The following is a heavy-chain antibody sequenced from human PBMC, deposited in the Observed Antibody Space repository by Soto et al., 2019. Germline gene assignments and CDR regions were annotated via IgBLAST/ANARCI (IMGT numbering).Heavy chain of an antibody. CDR2: INPDDSRA. D-gene: IGHD2-21*01. Sequence: GESLKISCKGSGYSFSTSWIGWVRQTPGKGLEWMGIINPDDSRATYTPSFQGQVTFSADKSISTAYLQWSSLKASDTATYYCASQGVGPYAYAWAIAQWGQGTPVTVSS. CDR3: ASQGVGPYAYAWAIAQ. J-gene: IGHJ4*02. V-gene: IGHV5-51*01. CDR1: GYSFSTSW.